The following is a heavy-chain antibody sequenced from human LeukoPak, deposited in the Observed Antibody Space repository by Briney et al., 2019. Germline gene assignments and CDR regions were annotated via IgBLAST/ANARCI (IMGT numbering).Heavy chain of an antibody. J-gene: IGHJ5*02. D-gene: IGHD4-17*01. CDR1: GFTFSAYG. V-gene: IGHV3-30*18. Sequence: GRSLRLSCAASGFTFSAYGMHWVRQAPGKGLEWVAVISYDGSNEYFADSVKGRFTISRDNSKNMVYLQMNSLRPEDTAIYYCAKAAETTEGSIDPWVQGTLVIVSS. CDR2: ISYDGSNE. CDR3: AKAAETTEGSIDP.